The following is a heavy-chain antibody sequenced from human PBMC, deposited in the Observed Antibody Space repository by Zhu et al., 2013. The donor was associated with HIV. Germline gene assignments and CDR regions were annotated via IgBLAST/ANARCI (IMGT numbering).Heavy chain of an antibody. V-gene: IGHV1-18*04. J-gene: IGHJ5*02. D-gene: IGHD4-4*01. Sequence: QVHLVQSGAEVKKPGASVKVSCKTSGYTFSSYGISWVRQAPGQGLEWMGWISGYNANTKYTQKLQGRVTMTTDISTSTAYMELRSLRSDDTAVYFCARDGHLYSNYGWFDPWGQGTLVTVSS. CDR3: ARDGHLYSNYGWFDP. CDR1: GYTFSSYG. CDR2: ISGYNANT.